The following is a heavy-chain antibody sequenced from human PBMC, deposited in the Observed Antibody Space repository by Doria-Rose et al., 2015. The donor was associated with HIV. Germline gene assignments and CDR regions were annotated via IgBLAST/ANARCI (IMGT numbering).Heavy chain of an antibody. D-gene: IGHD6-13*01. V-gene: IGHV2-26*01. Sequence: QVTLKESGPVLVKPTETLTLTCTVSGGSLSSPGMGVNWIRQPPGKALEWLANISSDDERSYKTSLKSRLTISRGTSKNQVVLTMTDMDPVDTATYYCARIKSSRWYHKYYFDFWGQGTLVIVSA. CDR2: ISSDDER. J-gene: IGHJ4*02. CDR1: GGSLSSPGMG. CDR3: ARIKSSRWYHKYYFDF.